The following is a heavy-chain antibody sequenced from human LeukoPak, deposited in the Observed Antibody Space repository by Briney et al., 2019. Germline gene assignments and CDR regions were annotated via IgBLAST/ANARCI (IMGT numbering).Heavy chain of an antibody. D-gene: IGHD3-16*02. Sequence: SETLSLTCAVYGGSFSGYYWSWIRQPPGKGLEWIGEINHSGSTNYNPSLKSRVTISVDTSKNQFSLKLSSVTAADTAVYYCARDLVITFGGVIVPGAYYYYGMDVWGQGTTVTVSS. V-gene: IGHV4-34*01. CDR2: INHSGST. J-gene: IGHJ6*02. CDR1: GGSFSGYY. CDR3: ARDLVITFGGVIVPGAYYYYGMDV.